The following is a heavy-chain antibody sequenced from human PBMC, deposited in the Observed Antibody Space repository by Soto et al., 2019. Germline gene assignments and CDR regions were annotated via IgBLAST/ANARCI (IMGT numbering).Heavy chain of an antibody. CDR3: ARYNWYFDL. Sequence: QVQLQESGPGLVKPSETLSLTCTVSGGSISSYYWRWIRPPPGKGLEWIGYINYSGSTNYNPSLKTRVTISVDTSKNQFSLKLSSVTAADMAVYYCARYNWYFDLWGRGTLVTVSS. V-gene: IGHV4-59*01. CDR2: INYSGST. J-gene: IGHJ2*01. CDR1: GGSISSYY.